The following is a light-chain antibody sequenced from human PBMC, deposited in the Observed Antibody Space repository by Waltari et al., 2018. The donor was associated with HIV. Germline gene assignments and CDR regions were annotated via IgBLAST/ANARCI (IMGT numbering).Light chain of an antibody. J-gene: IGLJ3*02. V-gene: IGLV1-40*01. CDR1: SSNIGPNDA. CDR3: QSYDSTLSGWV. CDR2: GNN. Sequence: QSVLTQQPSVSGAPGQRVTISCTGTSSNIGPNDAVTWYRQLPGTAPQVLIYGNNNRPSGVPDRFSGSKSGTSASLAITGLQPEDESDYHCQSYDSTLSGWVFGGGTKLTVL.